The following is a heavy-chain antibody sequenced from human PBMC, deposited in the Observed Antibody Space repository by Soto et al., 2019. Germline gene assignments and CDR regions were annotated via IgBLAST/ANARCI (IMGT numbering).Heavy chain of an antibody. J-gene: IGHJ4*02. CDR1: GGSISSGGYS. Sequence: TSETLSLTCAVSGGSISSGGYSWNWIRQPPGKGLEWIGYISHSGSTYYSPSLKSRVTISVDRSKNQFSLKLSSVTAADTAVYYCARGGLLPDYWGQGTLVTVSS. CDR2: ISHSGST. D-gene: IGHD6-19*01. V-gene: IGHV4-30-2*01. CDR3: ARGGLLPDY.